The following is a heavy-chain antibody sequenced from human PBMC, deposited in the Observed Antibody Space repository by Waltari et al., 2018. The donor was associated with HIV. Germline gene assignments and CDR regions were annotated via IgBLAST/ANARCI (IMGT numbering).Heavy chain of an antibody. CDR2: IIPILGIA. CDR1: GGTFSSYT. D-gene: IGHD5-12*01. V-gene: IGHV1-69*02. CDR3: ARGGYNGDGGYYYYYGMDV. Sequence: QVQLVQSGAEVKKPGSSVKVSCKASGGTFSSYTISWVRQAPGQGLEWMGRIIPILGIANYAQKFQGRVTITADKSTSTAYMELSSLRSEDTAVYYCARGGYNGDGGYYYYYGMDVWGQGTTVTVSS. J-gene: IGHJ6*02.